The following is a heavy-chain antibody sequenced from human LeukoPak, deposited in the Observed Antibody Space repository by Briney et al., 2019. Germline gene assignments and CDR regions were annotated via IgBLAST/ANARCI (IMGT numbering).Heavy chain of an antibody. CDR3: ARVKYYYDSSGYSQNCDY. CDR1: GGSISSYY. D-gene: IGHD3-22*01. J-gene: IGHJ4*02. V-gene: IGHV4-59*01. CDR2: IYYSGST. Sequence: PSETLSLTCTVSGGSISSYYWSWIRKPPGKGLEWIGYIYYSGSTNYNPSLKSRVTISVDTSKNQFSLKLSSVTAADTAVYYFARVKYYYDSSGYSQNCDYWGQGTLVTVSS.